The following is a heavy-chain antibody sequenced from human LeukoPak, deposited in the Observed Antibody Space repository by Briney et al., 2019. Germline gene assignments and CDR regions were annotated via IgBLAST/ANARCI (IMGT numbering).Heavy chain of an antibody. J-gene: IGHJ6*02. D-gene: IGHD3-3*01. V-gene: IGHV4-59*01. CDR1: GGSISSYY. CDR2: IYYSEST. CDR3: ARDSGYDFWSGYYTYHGMDV. Sequence: SEPLSLTCTVSGGSISSYYWNWIRQPPGKGLEWIGYIYYSESTNYNPPLKSRVTISVDTSKNQFSLKLSSVTAADTAVYYCARDSGYDFWSGYYTYHGMDVWGQGTRDRVSS.